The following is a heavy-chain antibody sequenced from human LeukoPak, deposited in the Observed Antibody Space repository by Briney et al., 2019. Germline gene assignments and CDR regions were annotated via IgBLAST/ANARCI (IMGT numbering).Heavy chain of an antibody. Sequence: GGSLRLSCAASGFTFSSYWMHWFRQAPGKGLVWVSRINTDGSSTSYEDSVKGRFTISRDNAKNTLYLQMNSLRAEDTAVYYCARLDFWTGKVVNDYWGQGTLVTVSS. CDR2: INTDGSST. J-gene: IGHJ4*02. V-gene: IGHV3-74*01. CDR1: GFTFSSYW. D-gene: IGHD3/OR15-3a*01. CDR3: ARLDFWTGKVVNDY.